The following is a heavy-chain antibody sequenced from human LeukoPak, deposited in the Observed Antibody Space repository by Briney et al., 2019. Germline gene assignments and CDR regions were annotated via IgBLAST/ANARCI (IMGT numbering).Heavy chain of an antibody. CDR1: GGSISSSSYY. D-gene: IGHD6-19*01. Sequence: SETLSLTCTVSGGSISSSSYYWGWIRQPPGKGLEWIGSIYYSGSTYYNPSLKSRVTISVGTSKNQFSLKLSSVTAADTAVYYCAGEYSSAAGFWGQGTLVTVSS. CDR3: AGEYSSAAGF. CDR2: IYYSGST. V-gene: IGHV4-39*01. J-gene: IGHJ4*02.